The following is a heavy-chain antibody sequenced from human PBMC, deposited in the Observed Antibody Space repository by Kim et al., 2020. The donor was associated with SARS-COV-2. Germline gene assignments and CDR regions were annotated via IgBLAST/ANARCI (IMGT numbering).Heavy chain of an antibody. D-gene: IGHD3-3*01. CDR2: ISAYNGGT. CDR1: GYAFSSYY. Sequence: ASVKVSCKASGYAFSSYYISWVRQAPGQGLEYMGWISAYNGGTNYAEKFQGRVTLTTDTSTTTAYMELRSLTSDDTAVSYCAGGSDFWSSVSCFDSWGQG. CDR3: AGGSDFWSSVSCFDS. J-gene: IGHJ5*02. V-gene: IGHV1-18*01.